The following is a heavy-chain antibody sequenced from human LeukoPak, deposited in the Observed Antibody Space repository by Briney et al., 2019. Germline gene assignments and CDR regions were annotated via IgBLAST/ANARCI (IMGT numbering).Heavy chain of an antibody. J-gene: IGHJ4*01. D-gene: IGHD6-13*01. CDR2: ISAYNGNT. CDR3: DRGGGAAADY. V-gene: IGHV1-18*01. CDR1: GYTFTSYG. Sequence: ASVKVSCKASGYTFTSYGITWVRQAPGQGLEGMGWISAYNGNTNYAQKLHGRGIMTTHTSTSKAYMDVTSPSYHDTAGHYCDRGGGAAADY.